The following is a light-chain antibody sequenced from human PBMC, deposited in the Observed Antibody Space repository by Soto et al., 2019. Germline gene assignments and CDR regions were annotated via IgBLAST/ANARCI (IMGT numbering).Light chain of an antibody. CDR2: GDS. Sequence: EVVLTQSPGTLSMSPGERATLSCRASQSVSNNLAWYQQKPGQAPRLLIYGDSTRATGVPARFSGSGSGTEFTLTITGLQSEDIAIYYCHQYNHWPPLYSFGQGTWLEIK. CDR3: HQYNHWPPLYS. CDR1: QSVSNN. J-gene: IGKJ2*01. V-gene: IGKV3-15*01.